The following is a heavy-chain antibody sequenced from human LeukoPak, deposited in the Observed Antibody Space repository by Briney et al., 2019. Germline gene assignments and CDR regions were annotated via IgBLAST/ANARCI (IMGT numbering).Heavy chain of an antibody. CDR1: GYTFTNYY. D-gene: IGHD5-24*01. CDR2: INPGGDNT. CDR3: ARIRDGYNDAYDI. Sequence: ASAKVSCKASGYTFTNYYIHWVRQAPGQGLEWMGLINPGGDNTNYAQNFQGRVTMTRDTSASTVYMELSSLRSEDTAIYYCARIRDGYNDAYDIWGQGTVVTVPS. J-gene: IGHJ3*02. V-gene: IGHV1-46*01.